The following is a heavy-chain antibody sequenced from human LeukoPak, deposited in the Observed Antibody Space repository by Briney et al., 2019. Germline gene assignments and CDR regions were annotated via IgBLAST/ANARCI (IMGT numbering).Heavy chain of an antibody. Sequence: SETLSLTCTVSGYSISSGYYWGWILQPPGKGLEWIVSIYYSGSTYYNPSLKSRVTISVDTSKNQFSLKLSSVTAADTAVYYCARRYFDWLIPPDYFDYWGQGTLVTVSS. J-gene: IGHJ4*02. D-gene: IGHD3-9*01. V-gene: IGHV4-38-2*02. CDR1: GYSISSGYY. CDR3: ARRYFDWLIPPDYFDY. CDR2: IYYSGST.